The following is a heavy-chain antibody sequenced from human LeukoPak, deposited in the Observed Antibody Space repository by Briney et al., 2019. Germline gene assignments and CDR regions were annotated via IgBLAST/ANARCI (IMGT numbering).Heavy chain of an antibody. V-gene: IGHV1-69*04. Sequence: SVKVSCKASGGTFSSYAISWVRQAPGQGLEWMRRIIPILGIANYAQKLQGRVTITADKSTSTAYMELSSLRSEDTAVYYCARSGYDYTNYYYYYGMDVWGQGSTVTVSS. CDR2: IIPILGIA. J-gene: IGHJ6*02. D-gene: IGHD5-12*01. CDR1: GGTFSSYA. CDR3: ARSGYDYTNYYYYYGMDV.